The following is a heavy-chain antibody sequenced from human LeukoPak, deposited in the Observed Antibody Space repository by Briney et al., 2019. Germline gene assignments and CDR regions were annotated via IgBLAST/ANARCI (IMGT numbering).Heavy chain of an antibody. J-gene: IGHJ3*02. CDR1: GFTISSYA. Sequence: QPGWPLSLSCAASGFTISSYAMCWVREARGKRLGWAAVISGSGGSTSYADSVKGRFTISRDNSKNTLYLQMNSLRAEDTAVYYCAKDEDTAMPEEAFDIWGQGTMVTVSS. CDR2: ISGSGGST. D-gene: IGHD5-18*01. CDR3: AKDEDTAMPEEAFDI. V-gene: IGHV3-23*01.